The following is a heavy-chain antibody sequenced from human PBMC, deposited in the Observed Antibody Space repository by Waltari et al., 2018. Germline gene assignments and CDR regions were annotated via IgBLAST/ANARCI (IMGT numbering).Heavy chain of an antibody. D-gene: IGHD1-26*01. J-gene: IGHJ4*02. CDR1: GVRVSSNGAP. CDR3: ARKKGVGATTSFDY. CDR2: TYYRSKWYN. Sequence: QVQLQQSAPGLVKPSQPLPLTCAISGVRVSSNGAPWNWIRPAPSRGLEWLGRTYYRSKWYNDYAVSVKSRITINPDTSKNQFSLQLNSVTPEDTAVYYCARKKGVGATTSFDYWGQGTLVTVSS. V-gene: IGHV6-1*01.